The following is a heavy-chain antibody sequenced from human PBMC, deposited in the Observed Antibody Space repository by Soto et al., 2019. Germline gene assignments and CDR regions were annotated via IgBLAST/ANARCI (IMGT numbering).Heavy chain of an antibody. V-gene: IGHV3-23*01. Sequence: GGSLRLSCAASGFTFSSYAMSWVRQAPGKGLEWVPAISGSGGSTYYADSVKGRFTISRDNSKNTLYLQMNSLRAEDTAVYYCAKAPGIYYGSGKYYYGMDVWGQGTTVTVSS. CDR3: AKAPGIYYGSGKYYYGMDV. CDR1: GFTFSSYA. D-gene: IGHD3-10*01. J-gene: IGHJ6*02. CDR2: ISGSGGST.